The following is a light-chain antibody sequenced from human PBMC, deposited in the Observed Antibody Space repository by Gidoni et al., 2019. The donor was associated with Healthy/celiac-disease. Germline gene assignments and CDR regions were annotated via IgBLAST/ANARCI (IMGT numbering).Light chain of an antibody. CDR1: QSISSY. V-gene: IGKV1-39*01. CDR2: AAS. CDR3: QQSYSTPRVT. Sequence: DIQMTQSPSSLSASVGDRVTITCPASQSISSYLNWYQQKPGKAPKLLIYAASSLQSGVPSRFSGSGSGTDFTLTISSLQPEDFATYYCQQSYSTPRVTCGQGTRLEIK. J-gene: IGKJ5*01.